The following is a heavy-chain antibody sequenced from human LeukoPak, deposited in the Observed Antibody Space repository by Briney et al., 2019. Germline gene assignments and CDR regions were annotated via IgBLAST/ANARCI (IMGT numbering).Heavy chain of an antibody. J-gene: IGHJ3*02. V-gene: IGHV5-51*01. Sequence: GESLKISCKSSGYDFATYWIRWVRQMPGIGLEWMGIIYPADSDTRYSPSLQGQVTISADESINTAYLQWSSLKASDTAMYYCARSMGSYGYDAFDIWGQGTMVTVSS. CDR1: GYDFATYW. CDR2: IYPADSDT. CDR3: ARSMGSYGYDAFDI. D-gene: IGHD3-16*01.